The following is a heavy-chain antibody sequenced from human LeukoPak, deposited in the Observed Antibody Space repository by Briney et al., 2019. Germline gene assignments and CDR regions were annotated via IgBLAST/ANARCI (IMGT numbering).Heavy chain of an antibody. Sequence: PSETLSLTCAVYGGSFSGYYWSWIRQPPGKGLEWIGEINHSGSTNYNPSFKSRVTISVDTSKNQFSLKLSSVTAADTAVYYCASSAQIRTTVTLDYWGQGTLVTVSS. CDR1: GGSFSGYY. J-gene: IGHJ4*02. D-gene: IGHD4-17*01. CDR3: ASSAQIRTTVTLDY. CDR2: INHSGST. V-gene: IGHV4-34*01.